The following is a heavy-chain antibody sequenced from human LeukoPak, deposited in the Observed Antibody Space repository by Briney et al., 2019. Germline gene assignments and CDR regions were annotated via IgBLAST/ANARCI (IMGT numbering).Heavy chain of an antibody. V-gene: IGHV1-69*13. J-gene: IGHJ4*02. Sequence: ASVKVSCKASGGTFNSYAISWVRQAPGQGLEWMGGIIPIFGTANYAQKFQGRVTITADQSTSTAYMELSSLRSEDTAVYYCARSTVGGITLAYWGQGTLVTVSS. CDR2: IIPIFGTA. CDR1: GGTFNSYA. D-gene: IGHD1-26*01. CDR3: ARSTVGGITLAY.